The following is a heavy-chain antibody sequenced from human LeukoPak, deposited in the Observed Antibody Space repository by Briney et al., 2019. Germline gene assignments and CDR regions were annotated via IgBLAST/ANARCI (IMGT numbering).Heavy chain of an antibody. J-gene: IGHJ6*03. Sequence: ASVKVSCKASGYTFTSYYMHWVRQAPGQGLEWMGIINPSGGSTSYAQKFQGRVTMTRDTSTSTVYMELSSLRSEDTAVYYCASHRGSCYSCPSDYYYYYYMDVWGKGTTVTVSS. CDR2: INPSGGST. V-gene: IGHV1-46*01. CDR3: ASHRGSCYSCPSDYYYYYYMDV. D-gene: IGHD2-15*01. CDR1: GYTFTSYY.